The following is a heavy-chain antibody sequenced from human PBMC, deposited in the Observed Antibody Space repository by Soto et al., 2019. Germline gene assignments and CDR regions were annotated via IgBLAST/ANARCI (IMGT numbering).Heavy chain of an antibody. CDR3: ARSPHRPRWLDY. D-gene: IGHD6-6*01. V-gene: IGHV4-34*01. J-gene: IGHJ4*01. CDR2: INHSGST. Sequence: SETLSLTCAVYGGSFSGYYWSWIRQPPGKGLEWIGEINHSGSTNYNPSLKSRVTISVDTSKNQFSLKLSSVTAADTAVYYCARSPHRPRWLDYWGHGTLVTVSS. CDR1: GGSFSGYY.